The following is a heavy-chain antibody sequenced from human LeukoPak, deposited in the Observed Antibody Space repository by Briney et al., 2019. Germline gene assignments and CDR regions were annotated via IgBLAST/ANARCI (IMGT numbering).Heavy chain of an antibody. J-gene: IGHJ6*02. CDR2: ICYSGST. CDR1: GGSISSGDYY. V-gene: IGHV4-30-4*01. Sequence: PSETLSLTCTVSGGSISSGDYYWSWIRQPPGKGLEWIGYICYSGSTYYNPSLKSRVTISVDTSKNQFSLKLSSVTAADTAVYYCARDRRLRFLEWEQYYYGMDVWGQGTTVTVSS. D-gene: IGHD3-3*01. CDR3: ARDRRLRFLEWEQYYYGMDV.